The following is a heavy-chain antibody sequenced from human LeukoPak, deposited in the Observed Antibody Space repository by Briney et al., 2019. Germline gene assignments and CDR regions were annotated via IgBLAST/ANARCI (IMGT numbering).Heavy chain of an antibody. CDR2: IYYSGST. Sequence: SETLSLTCTVSGGSISSYYWSWIRQPPGKGLEWIGYIYYSGSTNYDPSLKSRVTISVDTSKNQFSLKLSSVTAADTAVYYCARDRRGGGFDYWGQGTLVTVSS. CDR3: ARDRRGGGFDY. V-gene: IGHV4-59*01. D-gene: IGHD3-16*01. J-gene: IGHJ4*02. CDR1: GGSISSYY.